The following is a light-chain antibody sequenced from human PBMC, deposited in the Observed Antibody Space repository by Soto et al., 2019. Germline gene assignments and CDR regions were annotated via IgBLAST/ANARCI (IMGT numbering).Light chain of an antibody. V-gene: IGKV3-15*01. CDR3: QQYNNWPLT. CDR2: VAS. Sequence: EIVMTQSPANLSVSPGERATLSCRASQSVSSNLAWYQQKPGQAPRLLIYVASTRATGIPARFSGSGSGTEFTLTISSLQSEDFAGDYCQQYNNWPLTFGQGTKVEIK. CDR1: QSVSSN. J-gene: IGKJ1*01.